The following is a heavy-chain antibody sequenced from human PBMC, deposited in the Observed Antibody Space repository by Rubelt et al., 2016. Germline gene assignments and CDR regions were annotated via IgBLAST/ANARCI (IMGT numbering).Heavy chain of an antibody. V-gene: IGHV4-31*03. CDR3: ARDSGSRIFDY. CDR1: GGSISSGGYY. D-gene: IGHD2/OR15-2a*01. Sequence: QVQLQESGPGLVKPSQTLSLTCTVSGGSISSGGYYWSWIRQHPGKGLEWIGYIYYSGSTYYNPALMRRVTISVDTSKNQFSLKLSSVTAADTAVYYCARDSGSRIFDYWGQGTLVTVSS. CDR2: IYYSGST. J-gene: IGHJ4*02.